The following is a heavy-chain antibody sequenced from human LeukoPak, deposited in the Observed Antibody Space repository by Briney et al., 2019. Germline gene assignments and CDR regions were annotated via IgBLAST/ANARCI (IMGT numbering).Heavy chain of an antibody. CDR1: GFTFSSYE. J-gene: IGHJ3*02. CDR2: ISGGGSNI. Sequence: GGSLRLSCAASGFTFSSYEMNWVRQAPGKGLEWVSYISGGGSNIYYADSVKGRFTISRDNAKNSLYLQMNNLRAEDTAVYYCAREWGNAGDPGAFDIWGQGTMVTVSS. D-gene: IGHD3-16*01. CDR3: AREWGNAGDPGAFDI. V-gene: IGHV3-48*03.